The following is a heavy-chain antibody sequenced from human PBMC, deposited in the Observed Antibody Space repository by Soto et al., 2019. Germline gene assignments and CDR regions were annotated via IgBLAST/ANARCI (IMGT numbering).Heavy chain of an antibody. D-gene: IGHD5-12*01. V-gene: IGHV4-4*07. CDR2: IYTSGST. J-gene: IGHJ4*02. Sequence: PSETLSLTCTVSGGSISSYYWSWIRQPAGKGLEWIGRIYTSGSTNYNPSLKSRVTMSVDTSKNQFSLKLSSVTAADTAVYYCARVARGYSGYDSQLFDYWGQGTLVTVSS. CDR3: ARVARGYSGYDSQLFDY. CDR1: GGSISSYY.